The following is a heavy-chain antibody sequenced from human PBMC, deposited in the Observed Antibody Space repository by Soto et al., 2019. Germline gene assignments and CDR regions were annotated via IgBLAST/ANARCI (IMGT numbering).Heavy chain of an antibody. V-gene: IGHV4-59*01. Sequence: SXTKSLTCNDSGGSIRNYYWNWISHNTGKRLEWIGYISDSGSTKYNPSLMSRVTISADMSKNQVSLKVKSVAAADTAIYYCARARLVGLTTWDYFDYWGQGPWVSGS. CDR3: ARARLVGLTTWDYFDY. D-gene: IGHD1-1*01. CDR2: ISDSGST. J-gene: IGHJ4*02. CDR1: GGSIRNYY.